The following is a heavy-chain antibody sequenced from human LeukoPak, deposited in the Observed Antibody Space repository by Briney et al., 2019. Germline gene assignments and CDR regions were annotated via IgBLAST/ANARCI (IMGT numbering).Heavy chain of an antibody. V-gene: IGHV1-3*01. CDR2: INAGNGNT. J-gene: IGHJ4*02. CDR1: GYTFTSYA. D-gene: IGHD3-16*02. Sequence: GASVKVSCKASGYTFTSYAMHWVRQAPGQRLEWMGWINAGNGNTKYSQKFQGRVTITRDTSASTAYMELSSLRSEDTAVYYCARARRYYDYVWGSYRWGTTSDYFDYWGQGTLVTVSS. CDR3: ARARRYYDYVWGSYRWGTTSDYFDY.